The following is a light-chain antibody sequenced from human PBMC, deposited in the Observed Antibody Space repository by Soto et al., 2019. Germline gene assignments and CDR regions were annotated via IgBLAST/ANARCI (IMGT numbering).Light chain of an antibody. V-gene: IGLV2-23*01. Sequence: QSALTQPASVSGSPGQSITISCTGTSSDVGSYNLVSWYQQHPGKAPKLMIYEGSKRPSGVSNRFSGSKSGNTASLTISGLQAEDEAEDYYCSYAGSSTSPYVFGTGTKLTVL. CDR2: EGS. CDR3: CSYAGSSTSPYV. J-gene: IGLJ1*01. CDR1: SSDVGSYNL.